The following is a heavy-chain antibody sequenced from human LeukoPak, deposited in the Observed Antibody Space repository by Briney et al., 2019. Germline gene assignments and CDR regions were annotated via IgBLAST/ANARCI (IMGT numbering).Heavy chain of an antibody. J-gene: IGHJ4*02. CDR1: GFTFSSYW. V-gene: IGHV3-7*01. CDR3: ASTAGVYYRTLGS. CDR2: IQQDGSET. D-gene: IGHD3-22*01. Sequence: GGSLTLSCPASGFTFSSYWMSWLRQAAGKGLEWVANIQQDGSETYYVDSVKGRFTISRDNAKNSLYLPMNRLRVKDTDVYYCASTAGVYYRTLGSGGRGTLVSVCS.